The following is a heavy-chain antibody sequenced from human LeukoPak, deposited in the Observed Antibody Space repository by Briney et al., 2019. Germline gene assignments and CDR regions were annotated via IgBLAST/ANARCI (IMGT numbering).Heavy chain of an antibody. J-gene: IGHJ4*02. CDR3: AKSSPGYSYGDDSGY. CDR1: GFTFSSYA. V-gene: IGHV3-23*01. D-gene: IGHD5-18*01. Sequence: GGSLRLSCAASGFTFSSYAMSWVRQAPGKGLEWVSAISGSDGSTYYADSVKGRFTISRDNSKNTLYLQMNSLRAEDTAVYYCAKSSPGYSYGDDSGYWGQGTLVTVSS. CDR2: ISGSDGST.